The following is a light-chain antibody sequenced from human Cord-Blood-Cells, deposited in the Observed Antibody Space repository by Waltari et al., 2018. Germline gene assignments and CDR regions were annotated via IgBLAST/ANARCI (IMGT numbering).Light chain of an antibody. J-gene: IGLJ3*02. V-gene: IGLV3-19*01. CDR1: SLRSYY. CDR3: NSRDSSGNHLV. Sequence: SSELTQDPAVSVAFGQTVRITCQGDSLRSYYARWYQQKPGQAHVLVIYGKNNRPSGIPDRFSGSSSGNTASLTITGAQAEDEADYYCNSRDSSGNHLVFGGGTKLTVL. CDR2: GKN.